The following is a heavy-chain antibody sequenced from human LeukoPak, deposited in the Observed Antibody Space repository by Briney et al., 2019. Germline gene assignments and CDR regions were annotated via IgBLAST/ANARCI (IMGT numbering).Heavy chain of an antibody. CDR2: IYYSGST. CDR3: AREPPAGDYDILTGYSRDAFDI. CDR1: GGSISSGDYY. Sequence: ASETLSLTCTVSGGSISSGDYYWSWIRQPSGKGLEWIGYIYYSGSTYYNPSLKSRVTISVDTSKNQFSLKLSSVTAADTAVYYCAREPPAGDYDILTGYSRDAFDIWGQGTMVTVSS. J-gene: IGHJ3*02. V-gene: IGHV4-30-4*01. D-gene: IGHD3-9*01.